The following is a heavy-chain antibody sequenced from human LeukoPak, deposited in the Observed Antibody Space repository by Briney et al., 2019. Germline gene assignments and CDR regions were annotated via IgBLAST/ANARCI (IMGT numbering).Heavy chain of an antibody. CDR3: ATVNVHSRTEYSSSWSGFNY. Sequence: PGRSLRLSCAASGFTFSSYAMHWVRRAPGKGLEWVAVISYDGSNKYYADSVKGRFTISRDNSKNTLYLQMNSLRAEDTAVYYCATVNVHSRTEYSSSWSGFNYWGQGTLVTVSS. J-gene: IGHJ4*02. D-gene: IGHD6-13*01. V-gene: IGHV3-30-3*01. CDR2: ISYDGSNK. CDR1: GFTFSSYA.